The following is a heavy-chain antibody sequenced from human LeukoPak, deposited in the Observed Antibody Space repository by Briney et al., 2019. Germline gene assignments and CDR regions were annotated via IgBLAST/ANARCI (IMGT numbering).Heavy chain of an antibody. D-gene: IGHD4-23*01. CDR3: ARGTTVESDY. CDR2: ISSSSTYI. J-gene: IGHJ4*02. Sequence: GGSLRLSCVASGFTLSGCSMNWVRQVPGRGLEWVSSISSSSTYIYYADSVKGRFTISRDNAKNSLYLQMNSLRAEDTAVYYCARGTTVESDYWGQGTLVTVSS. CDR1: GFTLSGCS. V-gene: IGHV3-21*01.